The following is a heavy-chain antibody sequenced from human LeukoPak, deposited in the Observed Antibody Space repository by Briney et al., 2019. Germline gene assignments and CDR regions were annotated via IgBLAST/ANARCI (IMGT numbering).Heavy chain of an antibody. Sequence: GGSLRLSCAASGFTFSSYSMNWVRQAPGKGLEWVSSISSSSSYIYYADSVKGRFTISRDNAKNSLYLQMNSLRAEDTAVYYCARERYTSHYFDYGGQEPLVTVSS. D-gene: IGHD6-13*01. V-gene: IGHV3-21*04. CDR1: GFTFSSYS. J-gene: IGHJ4*02. CDR3: ARERYTSHYFDY. CDR2: ISSSSSYI.